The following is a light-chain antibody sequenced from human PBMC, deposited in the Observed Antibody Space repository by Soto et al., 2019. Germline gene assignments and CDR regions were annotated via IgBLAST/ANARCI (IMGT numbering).Light chain of an antibody. CDR3: QQRSIWPWT. V-gene: IGKV3-11*01. Sequence: EIVLTQSPATLSLSPGERATLSCWASQSVSNYFVWYQQKPGQAPSLLIYDASKRATGIPARFSGSGSGTDFTLTISSLEPEDFAVYYCQQRSIWPWTFGQGTKMEIK. CDR1: QSVSNY. CDR2: DAS. J-gene: IGKJ1*01.